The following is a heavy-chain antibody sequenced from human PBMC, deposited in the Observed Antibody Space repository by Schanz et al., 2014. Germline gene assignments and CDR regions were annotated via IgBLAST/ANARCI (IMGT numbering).Heavy chain of an antibody. Sequence: EVQLVESGGGLVKPGGSLRLSCAASGFTFSSYSMNWVRQAPGKGLEWVSSISSSSSYIYYADSVKGRFTISRDNAKNSLYLQMNSLRAEDTAVFYCAKGTGYCSGGTCYDYYYYGLDVWGRGTTVTVSS. CDR1: GFTFSSYS. V-gene: IGHV3-21*04. J-gene: IGHJ6*04. D-gene: IGHD2-15*01. CDR2: ISSSSSYI. CDR3: AKGTGYCSGGTCYDYYYYGLDV.